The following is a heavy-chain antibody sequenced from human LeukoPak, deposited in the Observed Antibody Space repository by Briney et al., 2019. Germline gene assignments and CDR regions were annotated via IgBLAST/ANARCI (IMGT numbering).Heavy chain of an antibody. CDR1: GYTFTGYY. CDR2: INPNSGGT. D-gene: IGHD6-13*01. Sequence: ASVKVSFKASGYTFTGYYMHWVRQAPGQGLEWMGWINPNSGGTNYAQKFQGRVTMTRDTSISTAYMELSRLRSDDTAVYYCARGGIAAAGTPLYNWFDPWGQGTLVTVSS. CDR3: ARGGIAAAGTPLYNWFDP. V-gene: IGHV1-2*02. J-gene: IGHJ5*02.